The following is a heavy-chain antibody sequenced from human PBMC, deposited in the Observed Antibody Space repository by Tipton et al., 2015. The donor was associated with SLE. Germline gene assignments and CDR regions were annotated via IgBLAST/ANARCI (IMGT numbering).Heavy chain of an antibody. CDR1: GGSVSSGSYY. D-gene: IGHD3-3*01. J-gene: IGHJ6*02. Sequence: TLSLTCTVSGGSVSSGSYYWAWIRQPPGKGPEWIGTIYYSGSTYYYPSLKSRITISVDTSKNQFSLEVRSVTAADTAVYYCARHRFWSGYYYYGMDVWGQGTTVIVSS. V-gene: IGHV4-39*07. CDR3: ARHRFWSGYYYYGMDV. CDR2: IYYSGST.